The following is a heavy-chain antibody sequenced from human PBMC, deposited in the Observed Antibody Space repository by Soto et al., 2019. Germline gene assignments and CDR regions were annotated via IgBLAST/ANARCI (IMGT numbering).Heavy chain of an antibody. CDR2: TSYDGSNK. CDR1: GFTFRSYV. D-gene: IGHD3-16*01. CDR3: ARWGTTGGLDV. V-gene: IGHV3-33*05. J-gene: IGHJ1*01. Sequence: QVQLVESGGGVVQPGTSLRLSCVGSGFTFRSYVIHWVRQAPGKGLEWVALTSYDGSNKDYGDSVKGRFTISRDNYRNTVDLQMDSLSREDTALYYCARWGTTGGLDVWGQGTLVSVSS.